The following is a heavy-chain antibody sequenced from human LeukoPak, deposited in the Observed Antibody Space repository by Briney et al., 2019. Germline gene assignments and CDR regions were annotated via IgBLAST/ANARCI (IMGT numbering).Heavy chain of an antibody. CDR2: ISDDGSRQ. V-gene: IGHV3-30-3*02. CDR1: GFTSGNYS. Sequence: GGSLRLSCAATGFTSGNYSIHWGRQAPGKGLEWVAFISDDGSRQHYADSVKGRFTISRDNSKNTLNLQMNSLRAEDTAVYYCVQGRTGTYTLDYWGQGTLVTVSS. CDR3: VQGRTGTYTLDY. D-gene: IGHD3-10*01. J-gene: IGHJ4*02.